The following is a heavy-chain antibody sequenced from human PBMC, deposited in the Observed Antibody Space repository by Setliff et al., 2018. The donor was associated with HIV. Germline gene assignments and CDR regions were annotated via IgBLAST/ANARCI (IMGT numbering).Heavy chain of an antibody. CDR1: GGPIKTSSYY. CDR2: IYHDGTT. CDR3: AGHPVTSGWLSLNWFDP. V-gene: IGHV4-39*07. J-gene: IGHJ5*01. Sequence: ASETLSLTCSVSGGPIKTSSYYWAWVRQPPVNELEWIGRIYHDGTTHYRSSLRSRAAISIDKSKSQISLKVRSVTAADTALYFCAGHPVTSGWLSLNWFDPWGQGILVTVSS. D-gene: IGHD6-19*01.